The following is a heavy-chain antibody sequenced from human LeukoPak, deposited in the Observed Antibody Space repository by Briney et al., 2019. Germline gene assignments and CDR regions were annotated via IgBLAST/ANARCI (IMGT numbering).Heavy chain of an antibody. V-gene: IGHV4-59*12. CDR2: IYYSGST. D-gene: IGHD6-19*01. J-gene: IGHJ4*02. CDR3: ARVWQHSSGWIDFDY. CDR1: GGSISSYY. Sequence: TPSETLSLTCTVSGGSISSYYWSWIRQPPGKGLEWIGSIYYSGSTYYNPSLKSRVTISVDTSKNQFSLKLSSVTAADTAVYYCARVWQHSSGWIDFDYWGQGTLVTVSS.